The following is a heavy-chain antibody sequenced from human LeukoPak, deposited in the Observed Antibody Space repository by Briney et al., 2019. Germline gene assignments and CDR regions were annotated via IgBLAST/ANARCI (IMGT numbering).Heavy chain of an antibody. CDR2: IYHSGST. D-gene: IGHD6-13*01. V-gene: IGHV4-38-2*01. J-gene: IGHJ4*02. Sequence: SETLSLTCAVSGYSISSGYYWGWIRQPPGKGLEWVGSIYHSGSTYYNPSLKSRVTISVDTSKNQFSLKLSSVTAADTAVYYFARGGSSWYFDYWGQGTLVTVSS. CDR1: GYSISSGYY. CDR3: ARGGSSWYFDY.